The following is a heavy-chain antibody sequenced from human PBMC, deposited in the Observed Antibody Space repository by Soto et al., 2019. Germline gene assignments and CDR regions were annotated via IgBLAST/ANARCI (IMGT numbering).Heavy chain of an antibody. J-gene: IGHJ4*02. CDR3: GRGSGYDSVGNFDY. V-gene: IGHV4-59*11. CDR1: GVSITRHF. CDR2: TYYSGST. Sequence: SETLSLTCTVSGVSITRHFWSWIRQPPGKGLEWIAYTYYSGSTSYNPSLESRVTISVDTSESQFSLKVSSVTAADTAVYYCGRGSGYDSVGNFDYWGQGTLVTVSS. D-gene: IGHD5-12*01.